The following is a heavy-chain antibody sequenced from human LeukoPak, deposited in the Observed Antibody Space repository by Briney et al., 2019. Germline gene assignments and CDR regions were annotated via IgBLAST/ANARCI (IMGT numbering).Heavy chain of an antibody. CDR3: AKDIQLST. J-gene: IGHJ3*01. CDR1: GFNFRDAA. Sequence: GGSLRLSCAASGFNFRDAAMTWVRQAPGKGLEWVSLISFSGDNSYYADSVKGRFTISRDNSKNTLSLQMNSLRVEDTAVYYCAKDIQLSTWGLGTMVTVSS. V-gene: IGHV3-23*01. D-gene: IGHD5-24*01. CDR2: ISFSGDNS.